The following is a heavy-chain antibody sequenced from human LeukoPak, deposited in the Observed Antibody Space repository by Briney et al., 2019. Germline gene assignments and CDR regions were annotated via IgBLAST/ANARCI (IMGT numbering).Heavy chain of an antibody. CDR1: GGTFSSYA. D-gene: IGHD5-18*01. J-gene: IGHJ4*02. Sequence: SVKVSCKASGGTFSSYAISWVRQAPGQGVEWMGRIIPILGIANYAQKFQGRVTITADKSTSTAYMELSSLRSEDTAVYYCARAGGYGLDYWGQGTLVTVSS. V-gene: IGHV1-69*04. CDR2: IIPILGIA. CDR3: ARAGGYGLDY.